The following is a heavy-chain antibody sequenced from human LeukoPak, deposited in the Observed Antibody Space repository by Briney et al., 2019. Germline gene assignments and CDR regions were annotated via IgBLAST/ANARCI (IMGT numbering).Heavy chain of an antibody. CDR2: ISGSGGST. CDR1: GFTFSSYA. J-gene: IGHJ6*03. V-gene: IGHV3-23*01. Sequence: GGSLRFSSAASGFTFSSYAMSWVRQAPGKGLEWVSAISGSGGSTYYADSVKGRFTISRDNSKNTLYLQLNSLKGDDTAVYYCAKDSAFYYIDVWGKGTTVIISS. D-gene: IGHD3-10*01. CDR3: AKDSAFYYIDV.